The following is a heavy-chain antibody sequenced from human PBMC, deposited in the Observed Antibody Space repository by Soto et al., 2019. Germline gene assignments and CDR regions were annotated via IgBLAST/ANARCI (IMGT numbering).Heavy chain of an antibody. D-gene: IGHD5-18*01. Sequence: GASVKVSCKASGYTFTSYYMHWVRQAPGQGLEWTGIINPSGGSTSYAQKFQGRVTMTRDTSTSTVYMELSSLRSEDTAVYYCARDRRRYSYGTALHQRWFDPWGQGTLVTVSS. J-gene: IGHJ5*02. CDR1: GYTFTSYY. V-gene: IGHV1-46*01. CDR2: INPSGGST. CDR3: ARDRRRYSYGTALHQRWFDP.